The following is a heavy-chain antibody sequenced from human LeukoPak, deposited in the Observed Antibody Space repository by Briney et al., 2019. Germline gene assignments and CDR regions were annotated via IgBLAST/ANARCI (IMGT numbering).Heavy chain of an antibody. D-gene: IGHD7-27*01. CDR1: GFTLDDYA. CDR2: ISWNSGSI. V-gene: IGHV3-9*01. CDR3: AKDMGKGDYYYYGMDV. Sequence: GRSLRLSCAASGFTLDDYAMHWVRQAPGKGLEWVSGISWNSGSIGYADSVKGRFTISRDNAKNSLYLQMNSLRAEDTALYYCAKDMGKGDYYYYGMDVWGQGTTVTVSS. J-gene: IGHJ6*02.